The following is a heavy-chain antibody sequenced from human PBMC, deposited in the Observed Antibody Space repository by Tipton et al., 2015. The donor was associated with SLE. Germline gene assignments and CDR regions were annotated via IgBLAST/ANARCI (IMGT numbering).Heavy chain of an antibody. J-gene: IGHJ4*02. D-gene: IGHD3-10*01. CDR2: IYYSGSS. V-gene: IGHV4-59*08. Sequence: LRLSCSVSGASISSYYWSWIRQPPGKGLEWIGYIYYSGSSNYNPSLKSRVTISLDTSKNQFSLRLSSVTAADTAVYYCASSSRRADHWGQGTLVTVSS. CDR1: GASISSYY. CDR3: ASSSRRADH.